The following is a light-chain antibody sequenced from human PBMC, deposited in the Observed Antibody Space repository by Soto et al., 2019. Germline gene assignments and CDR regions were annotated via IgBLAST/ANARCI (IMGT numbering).Light chain of an antibody. CDR3: QQYDTRPLT. J-gene: IGKJ5*01. CDR2: DSS. CDR1: QDITNY. V-gene: IGKV1-33*01. Sequence: DIQMTQSPSSLSASVGDRVSITCQASQDITNYLNWYQPKPGKAPELLIHDSSILETGLPSRFSGSGSGTSFSFTITSLHPEDIATYYFQQYDTRPLTFGQGTRLEIK.